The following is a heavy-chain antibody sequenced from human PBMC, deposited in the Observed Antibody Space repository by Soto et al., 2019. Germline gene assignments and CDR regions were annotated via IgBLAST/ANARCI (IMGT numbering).Heavy chain of an antibody. CDR2: ISYDGSNK. V-gene: IGHV3-30*18. CDR3: PEAPQLYSYGNACDY. CDR1: GFTFSSYG. Sequence: GGSLRLSCAASGFTFSSYGMHWVRQAPGKGLEWVAVISYDGSNKYYADSVKGRFTISRDNSKNTLYLQMNSLRAEDTAVYYCPEAPQLYSYGNACDYWGQGTQVTVS. J-gene: IGHJ4*02. D-gene: IGHD5-18*01.